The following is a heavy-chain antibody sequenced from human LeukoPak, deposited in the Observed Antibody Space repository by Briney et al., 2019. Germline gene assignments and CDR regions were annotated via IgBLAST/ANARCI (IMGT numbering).Heavy chain of an antibody. Sequence: SQTLSLTCTVSGGSISSGGYYWSWVRQHPGKGLEWIGYIYYSGSTYYNPSLKSRVTISVDMSKNQFSLKLSSVTAADTAVYYCAREKPNYCSSTSCYTPENWFDPWGQGTLVTVSS. CDR2: IYYSGST. CDR3: AREKPNYCSSTSCYTPENWFDP. V-gene: IGHV4-31*03. D-gene: IGHD2-2*02. J-gene: IGHJ5*02. CDR1: GGSISSGGYY.